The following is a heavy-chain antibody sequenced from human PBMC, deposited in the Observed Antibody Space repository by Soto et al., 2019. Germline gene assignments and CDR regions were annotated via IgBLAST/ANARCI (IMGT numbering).Heavy chain of an antibody. CDR1: GFTFDDYG. Sequence: EVQLVESGGGVVRPGGSLRLSCAASGFTFDDYGMSWVRQAPGKGLEWVSGINWTGGSTGYADSVKGRFTISRDNAKSSLCLQMNSVSAEDTAVYHCARNYGVYDYYYVDVWGKGTTVTVSS. V-gene: IGHV3-20*01. CDR2: INWTGGST. D-gene: IGHD4-17*01. J-gene: IGHJ6*03. CDR3: ARNYGVYDYYYVDV.